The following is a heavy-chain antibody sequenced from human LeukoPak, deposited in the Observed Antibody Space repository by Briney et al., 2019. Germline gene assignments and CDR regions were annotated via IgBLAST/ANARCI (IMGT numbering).Heavy chain of an antibody. D-gene: IGHD6-13*01. J-gene: IGHJ4*02. CDR3: ARHVTPGYSSSWYYFDY. V-gene: IGHV4-39*01. Sequence: SETLSLTCTVSGGSISSYYWGWIRQPPGKGLEWIGSIYYSGSTYYNPSLKSRVTISVDTSKNQFSLKLSSVTAADTAVYYCARHVTPGYSSSWYYFDYWGQGTLVTVSS. CDR2: IYYSGST. CDR1: GGSISSYY.